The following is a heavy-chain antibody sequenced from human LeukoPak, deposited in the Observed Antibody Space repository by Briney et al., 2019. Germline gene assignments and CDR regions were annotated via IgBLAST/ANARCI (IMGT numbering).Heavy chain of an antibody. D-gene: IGHD2-2*01. J-gene: IGHJ6*03. V-gene: IGHV3-30-3*01. Sequence: GGSLRLSCAASGFTFSDYYMSWIRQAPGKGMEWVAVISYDGSNKYYADSVKGRFTISRDNSKNTLYLQMNSLRAEDTAVYYCARGKDIVVVPAAFMDVWGKGTTVTVSS. CDR1: GFTFSDYY. CDR2: ISYDGSNK. CDR3: ARGKDIVVVPAAFMDV.